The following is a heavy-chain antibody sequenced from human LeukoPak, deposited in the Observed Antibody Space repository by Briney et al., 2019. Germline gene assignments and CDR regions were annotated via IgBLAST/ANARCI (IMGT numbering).Heavy chain of an antibody. V-gene: IGHV4-59*08. D-gene: IGHD6-19*01. J-gene: IGHJ4*02. CDR2: IYYSGST. Sequence: SETLSLTCTVSGGSISAYYWSWIRQPPGKGLEWIGYIYYSGSTNYNPSLKSRVTISVDTSKNQFSLKLNSVTAADTAVYYCARHDGRYSSGWDFDYWGQGTLVTVSS. CDR1: GGSISAYY. CDR3: ARHDGRYSSGWDFDY.